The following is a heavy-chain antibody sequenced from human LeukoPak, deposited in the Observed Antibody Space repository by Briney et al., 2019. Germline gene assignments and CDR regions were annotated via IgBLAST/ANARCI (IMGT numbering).Heavy chain of an antibody. CDR2: SGGDGGST. D-gene: IGHD6-13*01. CDR1: GFTFSSYD. CDR3: AKYRSGWSFDY. V-gene: IGHV3-23*01. Sequence: GGSLRLSCAASGFTFSSYDMSWVRQAPGKGLEWVSASGGDGGSTYADSVKGRFTISRDNAKNSLYLQMNSLRAEDTAVYYCAKYRSGWSFDYWGQGTLVTVSS. J-gene: IGHJ4*02.